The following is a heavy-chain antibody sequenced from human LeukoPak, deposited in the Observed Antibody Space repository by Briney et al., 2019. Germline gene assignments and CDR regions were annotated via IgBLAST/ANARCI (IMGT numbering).Heavy chain of an antibody. D-gene: IGHD1-26*01. CDR2: IYYSGST. Sequence: PSETLSLTCTVSGGSISISSHYWAWIRQPPGKGLEWIGYIYYSGSTNYNPSLKSRVTISVDTSKNQFSLKLNSETAADTAVYYCASAHSGTYPYWGQGTLVTVSS. CDR3: ASAHSGTYPY. V-gene: IGHV4-61*05. CDR1: GGSISISSHY. J-gene: IGHJ4*02.